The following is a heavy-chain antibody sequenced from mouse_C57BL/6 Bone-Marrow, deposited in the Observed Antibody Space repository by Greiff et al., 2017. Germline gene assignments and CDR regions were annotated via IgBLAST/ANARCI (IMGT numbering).Heavy chain of an antibody. CDR1: GYTFTSYW. V-gene: IGHV1-7*01. J-gene: IGHJ1*03. D-gene: IGHD1-1*02. CDR3: ARRGYGYWYFDV. CDR2: INPSSGYT. Sequence: QVQLQQSGAELAKPGASVTLSCKASGYTFTSYWMHWVKQRPGQGLEWIGYINPSSGYTKYKQKFKDKDTLTAAKSSSTAYMQLSSLTYEDSAVYYWARRGYGYWYFDVWGTGTTVTVSS.